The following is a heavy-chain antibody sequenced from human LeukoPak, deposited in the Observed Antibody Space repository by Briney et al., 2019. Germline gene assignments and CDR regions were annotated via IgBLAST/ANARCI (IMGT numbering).Heavy chain of an antibody. Sequence: GGSLRLSCAASGFTFSSYWMSWVRQAPGKGLEWVGFIRSKAYGGTTEYAASVKGRFTISRDDSKSIAYLQMNSLKTEDTAVYYCTRFIAVAGHDYWGQGTLVTVSS. CDR1: GFTFSSYW. D-gene: IGHD6-19*01. CDR3: TRFIAVAGHDY. CDR2: IRSKAYGGTT. J-gene: IGHJ4*02. V-gene: IGHV3-49*04.